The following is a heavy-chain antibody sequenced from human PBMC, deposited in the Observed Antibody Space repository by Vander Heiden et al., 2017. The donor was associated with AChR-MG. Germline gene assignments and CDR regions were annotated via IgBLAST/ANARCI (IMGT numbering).Heavy chain of an antibody. Sequence: VQLVQSGAEVKKPGASVKVSCKASGYPFTSYYMHWVRQAPGQGLEWMGIINPSGGSTSYAQKFQGRVTMTRDTATSTVYMELSSLRSEDTAVYYCAREGHRIVVVPAAMGDYWGQGTLVTVSS. CDR2: INPSGGST. J-gene: IGHJ4*02. D-gene: IGHD2-2*01. V-gene: IGHV1-46*03. CDR3: AREGHRIVVVPAAMGDY. CDR1: GYPFTSYY.